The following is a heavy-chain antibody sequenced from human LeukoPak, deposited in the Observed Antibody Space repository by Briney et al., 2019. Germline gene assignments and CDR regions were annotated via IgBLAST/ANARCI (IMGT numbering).Heavy chain of an antibody. J-gene: IGHJ3*02. D-gene: IGHD3-3*01. CDR3: ARDAPIFFWSGYYRAFDI. Sequence: SETLSLTCAVYGGSFSGYYWSWIRQPPGKGLEWIGEINHSGSTNYNPSLKSRVTISVDTSKNQFSLKLSSVTAADTAVYYCARDAPIFFWSGYYRAFDIWGQGTMVTVSS. CDR2: INHSGST. CDR1: GGSFSGYY. V-gene: IGHV4-34*01.